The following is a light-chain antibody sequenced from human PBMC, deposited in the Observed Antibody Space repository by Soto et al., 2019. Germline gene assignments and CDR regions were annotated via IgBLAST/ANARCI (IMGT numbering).Light chain of an antibody. V-gene: IGLV2-23*02. CDR2: EVS. CDR3: CSYAGSSTVV. J-gene: IGLJ2*01. Sequence: QSALTQPASVSGSPGQSITISCTGTISDVGSYNFVSWYQQYPGKAPKLMIYEVSKRPSGVSYRFSGSKSGNTASLTISGLQAEDEADYYCCSYAGSSTVVFGGGTKVTVL. CDR1: ISDVGSYNF.